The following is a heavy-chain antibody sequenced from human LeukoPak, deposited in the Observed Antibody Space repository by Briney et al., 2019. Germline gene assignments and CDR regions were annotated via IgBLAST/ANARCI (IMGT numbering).Heavy chain of an antibody. J-gene: IGHJ4*02. CDR3: ARVRGSYSFDY. Sequence: TGGSLRLSCAASGFTFSDYYMSWIRQAPGKGLECISYISSTRSDTIYYSDSVKGRFTISRDNAKNSLYLQMNSLRAEDTAVYYRARVRGSYSFDYWGQGTLVTVSS. CDR1: GFTFSDYY. V-gene: IGHV3-11*01. D-gene: IGHD1-26*01. CDR2: ISSTRSDTI.